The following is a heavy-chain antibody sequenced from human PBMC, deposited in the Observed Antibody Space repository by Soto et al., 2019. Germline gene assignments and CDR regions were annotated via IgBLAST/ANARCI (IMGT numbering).Heavy chain of an antibody. J-gene: IGHJ3*02. CDR1: GYTFTSYG. Sequence: QVQLVPSGAEVKKPGASVKVYCKVSGYTFTSYGISWVRQAPGQGLERMGWISAYNGNTNYAQKLLGRVTMTTDTTTSITSIELRSLRSDGTGVYYCAREQGQVLSGYYGGDAFDIWGQGTMVTVSS. D-gene: IGHD3-3*01. V-gene: IGHV1-18*01. CDR2: ISAYNGNT. CDR3: AREQGQVLSGYYGGDAFDI.